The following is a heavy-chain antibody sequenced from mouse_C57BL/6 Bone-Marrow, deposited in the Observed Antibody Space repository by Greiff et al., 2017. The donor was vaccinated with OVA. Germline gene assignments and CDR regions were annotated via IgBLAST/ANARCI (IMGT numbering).Heavy chain of an antibody. CDR3: GGNYYWYFDV. CDR1: GYAFTNYL. Sequence: QVHVKQSGAELVRPGTSVKVSCKASGYAFTNYLIEWVKQRPGQGLEWIGVINPGSGGTNYNEKFKGKATLPADKSSSTAYMQLSRLTYEDSADYCCGGNYYWYFDVWGTGTTVTVSS. V-gene: IGHV1-54*01. CDR2: INPGSGGT. J-gene: IGHJ1*03. D-gene: IGHD2-1*01.